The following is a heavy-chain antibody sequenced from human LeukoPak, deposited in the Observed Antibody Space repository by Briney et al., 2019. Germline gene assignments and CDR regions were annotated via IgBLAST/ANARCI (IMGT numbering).Heavy chain of an antibody. CDR2: IYYSGNT. J-gene: IGHJ4*02. V-gene: IGHV4-59*01. CDR3: ARAGYSSGWHGGGFDY. CDR1: GGSISGYY. D-gene: IGHD6-19*01. Sequence: SETLSLTCTVSGGSISGYYWSWIRQPPGKGLEWVGYIYYSGNTNYNPSLKSRVSISVDTSKNQISLSLSSVTAADTAVYYCARAGYSSGWHGGGFDYWGQGTLVTVSS.